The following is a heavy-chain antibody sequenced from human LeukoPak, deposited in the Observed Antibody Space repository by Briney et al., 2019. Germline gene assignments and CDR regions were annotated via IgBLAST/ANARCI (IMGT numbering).Heavy chain of an antibody. V-gene: IGHV3-20*04. J-gene: IGHJ6*03. Sequence: PGGSLRLSCAAPGFTFDDYAMNWVRQVPGRGLEWVSGINWNGRITEYADSVKDRFTISRQSTKNSLYLYMNNLGGEDTALYFCARGSVQLWLRDTYYYMDVWGKGTTVTVSS. CDR1: GFTFDDYA. D-gene: IGHD5-18*01. CDR2: INWNGRIT. CDR3: ARGSVQLWLRDTYYYMDV.